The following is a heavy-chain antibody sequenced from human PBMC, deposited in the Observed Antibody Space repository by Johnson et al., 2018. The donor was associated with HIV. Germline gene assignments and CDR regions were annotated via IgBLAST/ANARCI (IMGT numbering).Heavy chain of an antibody. CDR3: ASTGSGSDDAFDI. Sequence: QMLLVESGGGVVQSGRSLRLSCAASGFTFSSYAMHWVRQAPGKGLEWVAVISYDGSNKYYADSVKGRFTISRDNSKNTLYLQMNSLRAEDTAVYYCASTGSGSDDAFDIWGQGTMVTVSS. V-gene: IGHV3-30-3*01. D-gene: IGHD3-10*01. J-gene: IGHJ3*02. CDR1: GFTFSSYA. CDR2: ISYDGSNK.